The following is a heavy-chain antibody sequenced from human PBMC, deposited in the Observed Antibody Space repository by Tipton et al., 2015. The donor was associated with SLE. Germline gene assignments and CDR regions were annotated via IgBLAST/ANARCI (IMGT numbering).Heavy chain of an antibody. CDR2: ISGNSGRI. Sequence: SLRLSCAASGFSFEDHVMHWVRQPPGKGLEWVSGISGNSGRIAYEDSVKGRFTISRDNAKNSLYLQMNSLRAEDTALYYCAREGAYCGGDCFDYWGQGTLVTVSS. CDR3: AREGAYCGGDCFDY. J-gene: IGHJ4*02. D-gene: IGHD2-21*01. CDR1: GFSFEDHV. V-gene: IGHV3-9*01.